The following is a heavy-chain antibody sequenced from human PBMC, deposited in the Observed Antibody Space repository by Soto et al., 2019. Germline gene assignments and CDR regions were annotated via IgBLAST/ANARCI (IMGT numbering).Heavy chain of an antibody. CDR1: GYSFASHW. CDR2: IYPGDSDT. V-gene: IGHV5-51*01. J-gene: IGHJ4*02. Sequence: GESLKISCKGSGYSFASHWVAWVRQMPEKGLEWIGTIYPGDSDTKYSSAFRGHVTISADTSVSTAYLQWRSLEATDSAIYYCARYSGSYWHYLDFWGQGTLVTVSS. CDR3: ARYSGSYWHYLDF. D-gene: IGHD1-26*01.